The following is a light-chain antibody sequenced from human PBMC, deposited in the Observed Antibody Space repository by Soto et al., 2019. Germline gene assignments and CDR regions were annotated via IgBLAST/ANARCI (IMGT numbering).Light chain of an antibody. CDR3: QQRSNWPPT. V-gene: IGKV3-11*01. CDR2: DAS. J-gene: IGKJ1*01. Sequence: EIVLTQSPATLSLSPGERATLSCRASQSVSSYLAWYQQKPGQAPRLLIYDASNRATGIPARFSGSGSETDFTPPLSSLEPEDFAVYYCQQRSNWPPTFGQGTKVEIK. CDR1: QSVSSY.